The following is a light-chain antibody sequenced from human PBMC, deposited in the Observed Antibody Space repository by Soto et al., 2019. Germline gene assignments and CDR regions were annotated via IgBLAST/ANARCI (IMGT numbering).Light chain of an antibody. V-gene: IGKV1-39*01. J-gene: IGKJ1*01. Sequence: DIQRTQSPSSLSASVGDRVTITCRASQSIVTYLNWYLQKPGKAPKLLIYAASNLQSGVPSRFSGIVSGTDFTLTISSLQTEDFATYFCQQSYNTPPWTFCQGTKVDI. CDR3: QQSYNTPPWT. CDR1: QSIVTY. CDR2: AAS.